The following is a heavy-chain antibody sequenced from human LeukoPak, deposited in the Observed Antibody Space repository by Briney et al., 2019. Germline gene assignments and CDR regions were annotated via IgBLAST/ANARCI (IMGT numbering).Heavy chain of an antibody. V-gene: IGHV3-21*01. J-gene: IGHJ4*02. CDR1: GFTFSNYY. CDR3: ATGVRGYNSALDY. Sequence: GGSLRLSCTASGFTFSNYYMNWVRQAPGRGLEWVSSISSGSSYIYYADSLKGRYTISRDNAKNSLYLQMNSLRAEDTAVYYCATGVRGYNSALDYWGQGTLVTVSP. D-gene: IGHD6-19*01. CDR2: ISSGSSYI.